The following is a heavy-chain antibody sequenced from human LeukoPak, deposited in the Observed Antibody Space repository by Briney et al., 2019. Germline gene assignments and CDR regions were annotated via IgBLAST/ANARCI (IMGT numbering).Heavy chain of an antibody. CDR2: INPNSGGT. J-gene: IGHJ4*02. CDR3: ARDGRMYYYDAALGY. CDR1: GYTFTGYY. V-gene: IGHV1-2*02. Sequence: ASVKVSCKASGYTFTGYYMNWGRQAPGQGLEWMGWINPNSGGTNYAQKFQGRVTMTRYTSISTAYMELSGLRSDETAVYYCARDGRMYYYDAALGYWGQGTRVTVSS. D-gene: IGHD3-22*01.